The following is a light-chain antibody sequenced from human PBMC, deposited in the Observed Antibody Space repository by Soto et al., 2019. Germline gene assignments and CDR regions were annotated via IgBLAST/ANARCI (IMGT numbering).Light chain of an antibody. CDR1: QSVSSSY. Sequence: EIVLTPSPGTLSLSPWERATLSCRASQSVSSSYLAWYQQKPGQAPRLLIYGASSRATGIPDRFSGSGTGADFTLTISRLEPEDFAIYYCQKFTSAPFTFGGGTKVDIK. V-gene: IGKV3-20*01. CDR3: QKFTSAPFT. CDR2: GAS. J-gene: IGKJ4*01.